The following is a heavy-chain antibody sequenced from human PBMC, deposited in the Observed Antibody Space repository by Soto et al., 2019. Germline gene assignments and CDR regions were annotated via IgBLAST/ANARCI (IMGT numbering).Heavy chain of an antibody. V-gene: IGHV1-3*01. CDR3: ARELQGLYFFDY. Sequence: SVNGTGTASEYTVTSYAIXSLRQAPGQSLEWMGWINAGSGDSKYSQKFQGRVTISSDTSASTAYMELSSLRSQDTAVYYCARELQGLYFFDYWGQGTMVPVSS. CDR1: EYTVTSYA. D-gene: IGHD4-4*01. CDR2: INAGSGDS. J-gene: IGHJ4*02.